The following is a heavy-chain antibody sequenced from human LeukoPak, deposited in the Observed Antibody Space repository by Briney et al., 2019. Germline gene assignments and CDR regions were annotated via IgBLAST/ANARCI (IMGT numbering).Heavy chain of an antibody. J-gene: IGHJ4*02. CDR3: ARGYSSGWYGGY. CDR2: FYSGGRT. Sequence: PGGSLRLSSAASGFTVSNYYMSWVRPAPRQGMEWGSVFYSGGRTYYAASLQGRFTISRDNSKNTLYLQMNSLRAEDTAVYYCARGYSSGWYGGYWGQGTLVTVSS. V-gene: IGHV3-53*01. D-gene: IGHD6-19*01. CDR1: GFTVSNYY.